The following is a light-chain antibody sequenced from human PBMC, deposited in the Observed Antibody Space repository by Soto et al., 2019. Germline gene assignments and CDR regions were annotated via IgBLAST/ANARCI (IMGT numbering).Light chain of an antibody. Sequence: EIVMTQSPATLSVFPGERATLSCRASQSVNSNLAWYQQKFGQAPRLLIYGASTRATGIPARFSGSGSGTEFTLTISSLQSEDFAVYYCHQYNNWPWWTFGQGTKLDIK. CDR2: GAS. CDR1: QSVNSN. CDR3: HQYNNWPWWT. V-gene: IGKV3-15*01. J-gene: IGKJ2*02.